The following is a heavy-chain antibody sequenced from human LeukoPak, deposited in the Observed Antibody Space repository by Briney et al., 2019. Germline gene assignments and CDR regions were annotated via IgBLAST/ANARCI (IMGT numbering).Heavy chain of an antibody. D-gene: IGHD3-22*01. CDR2: IIPIFGTA. J-gene: IGHJ5*02. V-gene: IGHV1-69*05. CDR3: ARKDYDSSGYYWFDP. Sequence: SVKVSCKASGGTFSSYAISWVRQAPGQGLEWMGGIIPIFGTATYAQRFQGRVTITTDESTSTAYMELSSLRSEDTAVYYCARKDYDSSGYYWFDPWGQGTLVTVSS. CDR1: GGTFSSYA.